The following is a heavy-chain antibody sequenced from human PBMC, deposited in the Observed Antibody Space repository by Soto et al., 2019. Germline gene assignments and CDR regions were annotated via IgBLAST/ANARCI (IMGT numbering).Heavy chain of an antibody. CDR1: GGTFSSYA. V-gene: IGHV1-69*06. CDR3: GGGGGPPPPFGYSYYGRDV. D-gene: IGHD3-10*01. CDR2: IIPIFGTA. J-gene: IGHJ6*04. Sequence: QVQLVQSGAEVKKPGSSVKVSCKASGGTFSSYAISWVRQAPGQGLEWMGGIIPIFGTANYAQKFQGRVTIPGDKPRRTAKREGGSRRSGDRAVYCWGGGGGPPPPFGYSYYGRDVGGKGTTVTVSS.